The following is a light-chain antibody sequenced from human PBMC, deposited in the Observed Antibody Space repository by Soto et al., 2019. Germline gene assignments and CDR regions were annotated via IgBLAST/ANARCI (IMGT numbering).Light chain of an antibody. J-gene: IGKJ3*01. CDR2: GAS. Sequence: EIVMTQSPAILSVSPGERPTLSCRASQSVDSNLAWYQQKPGQAPRLLISGASTRATGIPARFSGSGSGTEFTLTISSLQSEDFAVYYCQQYSNWPPLFTFGPGTKVDIK. CDR3: QQYSNWPPLFT. CDR1: QSVDSN. V-gene: IGKV3-15*01.